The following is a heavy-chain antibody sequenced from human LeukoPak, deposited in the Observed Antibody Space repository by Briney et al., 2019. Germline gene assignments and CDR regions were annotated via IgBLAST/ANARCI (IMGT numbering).Heavy chain of an antibody. D-gene: IGHD3-16*02. J-gene: IGHJ4*02. CDR3: VRDPGWGVIDY. Sequence: PGGSLRLSCAASGFTFSNFWMSWVRQAPGKGLEWVADIKEDGSTILFVDSMRGRFTISRDNAKNSLYLQMNSLRVEDTGVYYCVRDPGWGVIDYWGRGILVTVTS. CDR1: GFTFSNFW. CDR2: IKEDGSTI. V-gene: IGHV3-7*01.